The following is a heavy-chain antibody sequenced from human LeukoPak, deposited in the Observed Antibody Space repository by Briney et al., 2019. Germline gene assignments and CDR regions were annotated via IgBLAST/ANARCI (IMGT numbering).Heavy chain of an antibody. J-gene: IGHJ4*02. CDR2: ISGSGRTT. CDR3: AKNVVVKRYFDY. Sequence: GGSLRLSCAASGFTFSNHAMSWVRQAPGKRLKWVSVISGSGRTTEYADSVKGRFTISRDNSKNTLSLQMNSLRVEDTAIYYCAKNVVVKRYFDYWGQGTLITVSS. D-gene: IGHD2-15*01. CDR1: GFTFSNHA. V-gene: IGHV3-23*01.